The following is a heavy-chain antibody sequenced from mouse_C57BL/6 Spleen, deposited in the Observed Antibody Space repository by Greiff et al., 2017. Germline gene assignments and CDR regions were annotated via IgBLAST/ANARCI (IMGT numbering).Heavy chain of an antibody. D-gene: IGHD2-3*01. CDR2: IYPNNGGN. CDR3: AKGGYFSYWYFDV. J-gene: IGHJ1*03. V-gene: IGHV1-34*01. Sequence: VQLQQSGPELVKPGASVKMSCKASGYTFTDYYMHWVKQSHGKSLAWIGYIYPNNGGNGYNQKFKGKATLTVDKSSSTAYMELRSLTSEDSAVYYCAKGGYFSYWYFDVWGTGTTVTVSS. CDR1: GYTFTDYY.